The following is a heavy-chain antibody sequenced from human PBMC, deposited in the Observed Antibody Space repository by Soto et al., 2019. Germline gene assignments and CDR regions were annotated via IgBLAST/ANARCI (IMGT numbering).Heavy chain of an antibody. CDR2: ISWNSGSI. CDR3: AKAIPARYCSGGSCYSNAFDI. V-gene: IGHV3-9*01. J-gene: IGHJ3*02. D-gene: IGHD2-15*01. Sequence: PGGSLRLSCAASGFTFDDYAMHWVRQAPGKGLEWVSGISWNSGSIGYADSVKGRFTISRDNAKNSLYLQMNSLRAEDTALYYCAKAIPARYCSGGSCYSNAFDIWGQGTMVTVSS. CDR1: GFTFDDYA.